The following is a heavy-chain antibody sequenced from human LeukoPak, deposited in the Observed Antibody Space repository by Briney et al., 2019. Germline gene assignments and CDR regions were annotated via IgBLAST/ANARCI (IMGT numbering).Heavy chain of an antibody. Sequence: SETLSLTCTVSGGSISSYYWSWIRQPPGKGLEWIGYIYYSGSTNYNPSLKSRVTISVDMSKNQFSLKLSSVTAADTAVYYCARFGLNWFDPWGQGTLVTASS. J-gene: IGHJ5*02. CDR3: ARFGLNWFDP. D-gene: IGHD3-10*01. V-gene: IGHV4-59*01. CDR1: GGSISSYY. CDR2: IYYSGST.